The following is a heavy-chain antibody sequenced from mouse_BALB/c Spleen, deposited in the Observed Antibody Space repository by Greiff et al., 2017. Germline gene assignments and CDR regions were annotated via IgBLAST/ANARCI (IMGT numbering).Heavy chain of an antibody. J-gene: IGHJ3*01. CDR3: ARGDSYYYGSSYPAWFAY. CDR2: ISYSGST. CDR1: GYSITSDYA. V-gene: IGHV3-2*02. Sequence: DVQLQESGPGLVKPSQSLSLTCTVTGYSITSDYAWNWIRQFPGNKLEWMGYISYSGSTSYNPSLKSRISITRDTSKNQFFLQLNSVTTEDTATYYCARGDSYYYGSSYPAWFAYWGQGTLVTVSA. D-gene: IGHD1-1*01.